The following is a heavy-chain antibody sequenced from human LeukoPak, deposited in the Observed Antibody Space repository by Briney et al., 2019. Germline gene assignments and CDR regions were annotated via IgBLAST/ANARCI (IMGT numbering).Heavy chain of an antibody. D-gene: IGHD4-17*01. Sequence: GGSLRLSCAASGFTFSSYSMNWVRQAPGKGLEWVSSISSSNIYYVDSVKGRFTISRDNAKNSLYLQMNSLRAEDTAVYYCAREGHGDFSFDYWGQGTLVTVSS. CDR2: ISSSNI. CDR3: AREGHGDFSFDY. V-gene: IGHV3-21*01. CDR1: GFTFSSYS. J-gene: IGHJ4*02.